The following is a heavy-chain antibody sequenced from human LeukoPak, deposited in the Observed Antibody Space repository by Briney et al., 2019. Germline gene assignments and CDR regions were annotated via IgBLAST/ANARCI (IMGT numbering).Heavy chain of an antibody. CDR3: ARDRGGYTYSHDY. D-gene: IGHD5-18*01. V-gene: IGHV3-30*02. J-gene: IGHJ4*02. Sequence: PGGSLRLSCVTSGFSFNNYGLHWVRQAPGKGLEWVTFMRNDGTTTFFADFVKGRFTISRDNSKNTLYLQMNSLRAEDTAVYYCARDRGGYTYSHDYWGQGTLVTVSS. CDR2: MRNDGTTT. CDR1: GFSFNNYG.